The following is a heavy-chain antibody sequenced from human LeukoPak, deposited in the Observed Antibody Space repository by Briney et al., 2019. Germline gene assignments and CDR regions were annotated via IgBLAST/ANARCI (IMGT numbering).Heavy chain of an antibody. CDR3: ARASYYYDGSGYPGYYFDY. D-gene: IGHD3-22*01. J-gene: IGHJ4*02. CDR1: QYTFTHYY. Sequence: APVNASCKASQYTFTHYYMHSVRQAPGQQVKWIGWINPYSGGTNYAQKFQGRVTMTRDTSISTAYMELSRLRSDDTAVYYCARASYYYDGSGYPGYYFDYWGQGTLVTVSS. CDR2: INPYSGGT. V-gene: IGHV1-2*02.